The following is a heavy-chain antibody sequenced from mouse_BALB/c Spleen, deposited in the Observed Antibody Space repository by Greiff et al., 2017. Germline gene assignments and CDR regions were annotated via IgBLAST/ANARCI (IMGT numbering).Heavy chain of an antibody. CDR3: AREGYGRYYYAMDY. Sequence: VHVKQSGPELVKPGASVKMSCKASGYTFTSYVMHWVKQKPGQGLEWIGYINPYNDGTKYNEKFKGKATLTSDKSSSTAYMELSSLTSEDSAVYYCAREGYGRYYYAMDYWGQGTSVTVSS. D-gene: IGHD1-1*01. CDR2: INPYNDGT. CDR1: GYTFTSYV. J-gene: IGHJ4*01. V-gene: IGHV1-14*01.